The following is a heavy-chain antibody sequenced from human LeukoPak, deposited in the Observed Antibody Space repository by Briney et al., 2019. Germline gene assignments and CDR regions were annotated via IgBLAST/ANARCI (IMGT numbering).Heavy chain of an antibody. CDR3: AKNATGVDY. CDR2: ISSSGSTI. V-gene: IGHV3-48*04. D-gene: IGHD3-10*01. J-gene: IGHJ4*02. CDR1: GFTFSSYA. Sequence: GGSLRLSCAASGFTFSSYAMSWVRQAPGKGLEWVSYISSSGSTIYYADSVRGRFTISRDNAKNSLYLQMNSLRAEDTAVYYCAKNATGVDYWGQGTLVTVSS.